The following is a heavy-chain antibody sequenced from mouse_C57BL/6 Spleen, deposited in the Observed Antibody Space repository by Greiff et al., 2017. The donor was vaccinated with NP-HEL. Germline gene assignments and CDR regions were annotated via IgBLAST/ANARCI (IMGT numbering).Heavy chain of an antibody. Sequence: QVQLQQPGAELVKPGASVKLSCKASGYTFTSYWMQWVKQRPGQGLEWIGEIDPSDSYTNYNQKFKGKATLTVDTSSSTAYMQLSSLTSADSAVYYCARFDYGALDYFGQGTSVTASS. J-gene: IGHJ4*01. CDR1: GYTFTSYW. CDR2: IDPSDSYT. D-gene: IGHD2-4*01. CDR3: ARFDYGALDY. V-gene: IGHV1-50*01.